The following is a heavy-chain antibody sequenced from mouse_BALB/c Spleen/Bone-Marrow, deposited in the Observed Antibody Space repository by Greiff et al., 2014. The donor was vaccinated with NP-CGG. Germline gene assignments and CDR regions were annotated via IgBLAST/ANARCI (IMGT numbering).Heavy chain of an antibody. D-gene: IGHD2-3*01. CDR2: IWAGGST. CDR1: GFSLTSYG. CDR3: ARVYLWYFDV. J-gene: IGHJ1*01. Sequence: QVQLKESGPGLVAPSQSLSITCTVSGFSLTSYGVHWVRQPPGKGLEWLGVIWAGGSTNYNAALMSRLSISKDNSKSQVFLKMNSLQTDDTAMYYCARVYLWYFDVWGAGTTVTVSS. V-gene: IGHV2-9*02.